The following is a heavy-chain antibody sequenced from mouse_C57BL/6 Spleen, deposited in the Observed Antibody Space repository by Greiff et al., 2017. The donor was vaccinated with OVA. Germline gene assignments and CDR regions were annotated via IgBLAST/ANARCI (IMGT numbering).Heavy chain of an antibody. CDR1: GYTFTDYE. J-gene: IGHJ3*01. CDR3: TSGARFAY. Sequence: QVQLKQSGAELVRPGASVTLSCKASGYTFTDYEMHWVKQTPVHGLEWIGAIDPETGGTAYNQKFKGKAILTADKSSSTAYMELRSLTSEDSAVYYCTSGARFAYWGQGTLVTVSA. V-gene: IGHV1-15*01. CDR2: IDPETGGT.